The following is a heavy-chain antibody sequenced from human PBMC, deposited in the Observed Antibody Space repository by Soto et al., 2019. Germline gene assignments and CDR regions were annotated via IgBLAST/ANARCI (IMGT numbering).Heavy chain of an antibody. D-gene: IGHD5-18*01. Sequence: ASVKVSCKASGYTFTGYYMHWVRPAPGQGLEWMGWINPNSGGTNYAQKFQGRVTMTRDTSSSTAYMELSRLRSDDTAVYYCARDDTHDAFDIWGHGTMVTVSS. V-gene: IGHV1-2*02. CDR3: ARDDTHDAFDI. CDR2: INPNSGGT. CDR1: GYTFTGYY. J-gene: IGHJ3*02.